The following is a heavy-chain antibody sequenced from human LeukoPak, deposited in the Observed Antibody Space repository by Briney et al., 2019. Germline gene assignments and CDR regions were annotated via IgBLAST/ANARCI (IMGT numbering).Heavy chain of an antibody. V-gene: IGHV3-11*01. CDR3: ANESPYSSSFPD. CDR2: ISSSGSTI. CDR1: GFTFSDYY. D-gene: IGHD6-13*01. J-gene: IGHJ4*02. Sequence: GGSLRLSCAASGFTFSDYYMSWIRQAPGKGLEWVSYISSSGSTIYYADSVKGRFTISRDNAKNSLYLQMNSLRAEDTAVYYCANESPYSSSFPDWGQGTLVTVSS.